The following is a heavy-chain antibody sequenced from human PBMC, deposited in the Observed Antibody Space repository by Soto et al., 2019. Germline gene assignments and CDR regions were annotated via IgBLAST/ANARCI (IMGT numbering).Heavy chain of an antibody. CDR2: INSDGSST. Sequence: EVQLVESGGGLVQPGGSLRLSCAASGFTFSSYWMHWVRQAPGKGLVWVSRINSDGSSTSYADSVKGRFTISRDNAKNTLYLQMNSLRADDTAVYYCARDPEGDYYDSSGTTNYCWGQGTLVTVSS. J-gene: IGHJ4*02. V-gene: IGHV3-74*01. D-gene: IGHD3-22*01. CDR1: GFTFSSYW. CDR3: ARDPEGDYYDSSGTTNYC.